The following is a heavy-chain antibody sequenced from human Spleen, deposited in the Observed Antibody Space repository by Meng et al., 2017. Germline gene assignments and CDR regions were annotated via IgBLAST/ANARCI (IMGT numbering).Heavy chain of an antibody. CDR2: ISGSGGST. D-gene: IGHD6-13*01. V-gene: IGHV3-23*01. CDR1: GFTFSSYA. Sequence: GESLKISCAASGFTFSSYAMTWVRQAPGKGLEWVSAISGSGGSTYYADSVKGRFTISRDNSKNTLYLQMNSLRAEDTAVYYCAKDLSQGSWYGNFDYWGHGTLVTVSS. CDR3: AKDLSQGSWYGNFDY. J-gene: IGHJ4*01.